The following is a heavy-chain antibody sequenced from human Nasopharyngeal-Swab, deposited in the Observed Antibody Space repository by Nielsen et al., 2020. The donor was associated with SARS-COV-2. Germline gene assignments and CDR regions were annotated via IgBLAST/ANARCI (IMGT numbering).Heavy chain of an antibody. CDR3: ATGYAYCGGDCFIDY. J-gene: IGHJ4*02. CDR2: FDPEDGET. D-gene: IGHD2-21*02. Sequence: ASVKVSCKVSGYTLTELSMHWVRQAPGKGLEWMGGFDPEDGETIYARKLQGRVTTTEDTSTDTAYMELSSLRSEDTAVYYCATGYAYCGGDCFIDYWGQGTLVTVSS. V-gene: IGHV1-24*01. CDR1: GYTLTELS.